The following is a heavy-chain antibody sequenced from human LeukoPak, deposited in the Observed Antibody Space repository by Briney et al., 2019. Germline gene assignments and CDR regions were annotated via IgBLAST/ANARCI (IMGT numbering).Heavy chain of an antibody. J-gene: IGHJ4*02. D-gene: IGHD3-10*01. CDR2: IKQDGSEK. V-gene: IGHV3-7*01. CDR1: GFTFSNYW. CDR3: ARDPPRHYDYASGSYQGEIDY. Sequence: GGSLRLSCAASGFTFSNYWLTWVRQAPGKGLEWVANIKQDGSEKYYVDSVKGRFTISRDNAKNSLYLQLNSLRAEDTAVYYCARDPPRHYDYASGSYQGEIDYWGQGTLVTVSS.